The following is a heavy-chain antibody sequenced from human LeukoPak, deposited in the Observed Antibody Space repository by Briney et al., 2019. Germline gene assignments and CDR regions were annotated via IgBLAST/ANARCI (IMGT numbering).Heavy chain of an antibody. CDR3: ARDQGDIVVVPAAFDY. D-gene: IGHD2-2*01. V-gene: IGHV1-46*01. CDR2: INPSGGST. J-gene: IGHJ4*02. CDR1: GYTFTSYY. Sequence: ASVKVSCKAPGYTFTSYYMHWVRQAPGQGLEWMGIINPSGGSTSYAQKFQGRVTMTRDTSTSTVYMELSSLRSEDTAVYYCARDQGDIVVVPAAFDYWGQGTLVTVSS.